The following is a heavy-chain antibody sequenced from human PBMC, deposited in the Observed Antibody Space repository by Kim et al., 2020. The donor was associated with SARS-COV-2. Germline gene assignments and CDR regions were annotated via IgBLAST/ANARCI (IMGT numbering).Heavy chain of an antibody. J-gene: IGHJ5*02. Sequence: SETLSLTCTVSGGSISSYYWSWIRQPPGKGLEWIGYIYYSGSTNYNPSLKSRVTISVDTSKNQFSLKLSSVTAADTAVYYCERVALGYCSSSRCHKGFDPWGQGTLVTVSS. CDR1: GGSISSYY. CDR2: IYYSGST. V-gene: IGHV4-59*01. CDR3: ERVALGYCSSSRCHKGFDP. D-gene: IGHD2-2*01.